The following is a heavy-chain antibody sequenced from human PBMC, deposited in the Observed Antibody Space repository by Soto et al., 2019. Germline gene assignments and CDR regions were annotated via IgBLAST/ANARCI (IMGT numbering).Heavy chain of an antibody. V-gene: IGHV4-59*06. J-gene: IGHJ4*02. D-gene: IGHD3-10*01. CDR1: GGSISPYY. Sequence: SETLSLTCTVSGGSISPYYWSWIRQHPGKGLEWIGYIYYSGSTYYNPSLKSRVTISVDTSKNQFSLKLSSVTAADTAVYYCARGYGSGSYYDYWGQGTLVTVSS. CDR3: ARGYGSGSYYDY. CDR2: IYYSGST.